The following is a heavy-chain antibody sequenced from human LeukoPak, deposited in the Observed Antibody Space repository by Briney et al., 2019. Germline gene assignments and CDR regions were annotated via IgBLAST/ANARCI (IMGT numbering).Heavy chain of an antibody. J-gene: IGHJ3*02. D-gene: IGHD3-22*01. Sequence: GGSLRLSCTVSGFTVSSNSMSWVRQAPGEGLEWVSFIYSDNTHYSDSVKGRFTISRDNSKNTLYLQMNSLRAEDTAVYYCAKDLLDYYDSSGYYLDAFDIWGQGTMATVSS. CDR3: AKDLLDYYDSSGYYLDAFDI. CDR2: IYSDNT. V-gene: IGHV3-53*01. CDR1: GFTVSSNS.